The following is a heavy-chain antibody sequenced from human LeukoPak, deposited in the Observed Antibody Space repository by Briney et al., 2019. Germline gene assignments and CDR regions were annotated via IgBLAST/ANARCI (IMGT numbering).Heavy chain of an antibody. CDR3: ARHRDCSTGSCYPDF. J-gene: IGHJ4*02. V-gene: IGHV5-10-1*01. CDR2: IAPGDSYT. CDR1: GYSFTSHW. D-gene: IGHD2-15*01. Sequence: GESLKISCKGSGYSFTSHWITWVRQMPGKGLEWMGRIAPGDSYTNYSPSFKGHVTISADKSDSTAYLQWSSLKASDTAMYYCARHRDCSTGSCYPDFWGQGTLVTVSS.